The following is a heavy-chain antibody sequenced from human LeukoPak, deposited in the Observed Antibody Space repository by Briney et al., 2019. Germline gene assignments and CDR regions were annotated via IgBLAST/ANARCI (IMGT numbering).Heavy chain of an antibody. Sequence: ASVKVSFKGSGYTFTSYDINWVRQATGQGGEWMGWMNPKSGNTGYAQKFQGRVTMTRNRSISTAYMELSRQRAGDTAVYYCVTRLWFGEFDYWGQGTLVTVSS. CDR2: MNPKSGNT. V-gene: IGHV1-8*01. CDR3: VTRLWFGEFDY. J-gene: IGHJ4*02. D-gene: IGHD3-10*01. CDR1: GYTFTSYD.